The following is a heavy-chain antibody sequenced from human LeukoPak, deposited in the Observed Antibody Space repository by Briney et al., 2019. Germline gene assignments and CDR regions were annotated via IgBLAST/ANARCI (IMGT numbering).Heavy chain of an antibody. J-gene: IGHJ6*02. CDR3: ARHRHRIAARRVPTMDV. Sequence: PWESLSLACTVPGRSIGSYYGSSVRQPPGNGLGWSGYIYFSGSTNTNPSRKSRVTISVATSKNQFSLKLSSVTAADTAVYYCARHRHRIAARRVPTMDVWGQGTTVTVSS. D-gene: IGHD6-6*01. CDR2: IYFSGST. CDR1: GRSIGSYY. V-gene: IGHV4-59*08.